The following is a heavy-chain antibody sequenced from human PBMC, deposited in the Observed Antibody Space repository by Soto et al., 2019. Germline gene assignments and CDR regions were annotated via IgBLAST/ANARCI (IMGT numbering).Heavy chain of an antibody. Sequence: QVQLVQSGAEVRKPGSSVKVSCKASGVTFSSYTISWVRQATGQGLEWMGRIIPVLGVANYDPKFQGRLTIIADEPTSTVYMDLSSLRSEDPAMYYAIWLINGDSDVSDFWGQGTFITVSS. J-gene: IGHJ3*01. D-gene: IGHD3-9*01. CDR3: IWLINGDSDVSDF. CDR1: GVTFSSYT. CDR2: IIPVLGVA. V-gene: IGHV1-69*02.